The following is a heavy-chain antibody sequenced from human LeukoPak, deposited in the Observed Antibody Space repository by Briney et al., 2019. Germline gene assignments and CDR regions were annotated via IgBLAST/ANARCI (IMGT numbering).Heavy chain of an antibody. Sequence: ASVKVSCKASGRTFNSYAISWVRQAPGQGLEWMGGIIPIFGTANYAQKFQGRVTITADKSTSTAYMELSSLRSEDTAVYYCARGGDIGAAENYFDYWGQGTLVTVSS. V-gene: IGHV1-69*06. CDR2: IIPIFGTA. CDR1: GRTFNSYA. D-gene: IGHD5-12*01. CDR3: ARGGDIGAAENYFDY. J-gene: IGHJ4*02.